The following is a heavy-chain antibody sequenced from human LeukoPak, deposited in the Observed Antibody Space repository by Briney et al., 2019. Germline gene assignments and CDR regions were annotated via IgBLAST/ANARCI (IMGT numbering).Heavy chain of an antibody. V-gene: IGHV3-21*01. CDR2: ISSRSSYI. Sequence: KPGGSLRLSCAASGFTFSSYSMNWVRQAPGRGLEWVSSISSRSSYIYYADSVKGRFTISRDDAKNSLNLQMNSLRAEDTVVYYCARVLAAAGTLHFDHWGQGVLVSVSS. CDR1: GFTFSSYS. J-gene: IGHJ4*02. D-gene: IGHD6-13*01. CDR3: ARVLAAAGTLHFDH.